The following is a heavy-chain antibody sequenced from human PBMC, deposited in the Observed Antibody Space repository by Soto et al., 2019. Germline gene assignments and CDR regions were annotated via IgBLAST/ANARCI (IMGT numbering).Heavy chain of an antibody. V-gene: IGHV4-39*01. CDR2: IYYSGTT. CDR1: GDSISSSDYY. CDR3: ARRGQLVATTFFDY. D-gene: IGHD5-12*01. J-gene: IGHJ4*02. Sequence: SETLSLTCTVSGDSISSSDYYWGWIRQPPGKGLEWIGSIYYSGTTYYNPSLKSRVTISIDTSKNQFSLKLSSVTAADTAVYYCARRGQLVATTFFDYWGQGTLVTVSS.